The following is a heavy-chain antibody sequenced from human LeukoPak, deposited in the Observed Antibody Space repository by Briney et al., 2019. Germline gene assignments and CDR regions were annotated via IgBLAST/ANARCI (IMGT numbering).Heavy chain of an antibody. J-gene: IGHJ4*02. CDR3: ARDPTTIFGVVIHPFDF. V-gene: IGHV1-46*01. CDR1: GYTFTTDY. Sequence: ASVKVSCKASGYTFTTDYIHWVRQAPGQGLEWMGIINPSGGSTTYAQKFQGRVTMTRDTSTSTVYMELSSLRSEDTAVFYCARDPTTIFGVVIHPFDFWGQGTLVTVSS. D-gene: IGHD3-3*01. CDR2: INPSGGST.